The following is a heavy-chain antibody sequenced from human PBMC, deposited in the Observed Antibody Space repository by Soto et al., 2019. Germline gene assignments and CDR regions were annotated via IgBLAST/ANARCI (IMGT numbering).Heavy chain of an antibody. D-gene: IGHD2-15*01. Sequence: SETLSLTCTVSGGSISSSSYYWGWIRQPPGKWLEWIGSIYYSGSTYYNPSLKSRVTISVDTSKNQSSLKLSSVTAADTAVYYCARFISKDIVVVVAAPDKNWFDPWGQGTLVTVS. CDR2: IYYSGST. CDR3: ARFISKDIVVVVAAPDKNWFDP. CDR1: GGSISSSSYY. J-gene: IGHJ5*02. V-gene: IGHV4-39*01.